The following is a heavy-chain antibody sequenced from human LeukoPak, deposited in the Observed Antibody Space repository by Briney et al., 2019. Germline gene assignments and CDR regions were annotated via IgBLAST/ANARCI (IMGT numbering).Heavy chain of an antibody. D-gene: IGHD6-19*01. CDR2: ISGSGGST. CDR3: AKVSGGSGWYDFDY. CDR1: GFTFSSYA. J-gene: IGHJ4*02. V-gene: IGHV3-23*01. Sequence: GGSLRLSCAASGFTFSSYAMSWVRQAPGKGLEWVSAISGSGGSTYYADSVKGRFTISRDNSKNTLHLQMNSLRAEDTAVYYCAKVSGGSGWYDFDYWGQGTLVTVSS.